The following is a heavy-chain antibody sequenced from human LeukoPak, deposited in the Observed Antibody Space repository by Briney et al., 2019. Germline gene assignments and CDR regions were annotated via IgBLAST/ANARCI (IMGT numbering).Heavy chain of an antibody. D-gene: IGHD3-3*01. CDR3: ARDSYDFWSGYYSYNWFDP. V-gene: IGHV4-4*07. Sequence: SETLSLTCTVSGGSISSYYWSWIRQPAGKGLEWIGRIYTSGSTNYNPSLKSRVTMSVDTSKNQFSLKLSSVTAADTAVYYCARDSYDFWSGYYSYNWFDPWGQGTLVTVSS. J-gene: IGHJ5*02. CDR1: GGSISSYY. CDR2: IYTSGST.